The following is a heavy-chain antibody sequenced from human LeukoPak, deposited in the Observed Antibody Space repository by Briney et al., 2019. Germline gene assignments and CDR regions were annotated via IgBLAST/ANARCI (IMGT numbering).Heavy chain of an antibody. D-gene: IGHD6-13*01. V-gene: IGHV3-23*01. J-gene: IGHJ4*02. CDR3: AKRGVGIAAAIDY. CDR1: GFTFSSYA. CDR2: ISGSGGST. Sequence: SGGSLRLSCAASGFTFSSYAMTWVRQAPGKGLEWVSAISGSGGSTYYADSVKGRFTISRDNSKNTLYLQMNSLRAEDTAVYYCAKRGVGIAAAIDYWGQGTLVTVSS.